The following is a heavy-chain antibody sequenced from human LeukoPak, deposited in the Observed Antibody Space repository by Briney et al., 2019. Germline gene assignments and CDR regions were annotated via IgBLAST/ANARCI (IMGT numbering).Heavy chain of an antibody. D-gene: IGHD3-10*01. CDR1: GGSISSANYY. CDR2: VYNSGST. J-gene: IGHJ5*02. Sequence: SETLSLTCTVYGGSISSANYYWGWIRQPPGKGLEWIGSVYNSGSTYYNPSLKSRVTISVDTSKNQFSLKLSSVTAADTAVYYCARGLKRFFRGVINWFDPWGQGTLVTVSS. CDR3: ARGLKRFFRGVINWFDP. V-gene: IGHV4-39*07.